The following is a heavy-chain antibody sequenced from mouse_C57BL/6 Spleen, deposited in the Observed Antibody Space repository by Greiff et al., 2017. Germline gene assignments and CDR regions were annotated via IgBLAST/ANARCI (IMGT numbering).Heavy chain of an antibody. D-gene: IGHD2-1*01. V-gene: IGHV1-64*01. Sequence: QVQLQQSGAELVKPGASVKLSCKASGYTFTSYWMHWVKQRPGQGLEWIGMIHPNSGSTNYNEKFKSKATLTVDKSSSTAYMQLSSLTSEDSAVYYCARLGGNYGFDYWGQGTTLTVSS. J-gene: IGHJ2*01. CDR3: ARLGGNYGFDY. CDR1: GYTFTSYW. CDR2: IHPNSGST.